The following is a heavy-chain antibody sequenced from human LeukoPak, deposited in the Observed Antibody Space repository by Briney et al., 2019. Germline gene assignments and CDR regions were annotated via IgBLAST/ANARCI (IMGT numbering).Heavy chain of an antibody. D-gene: IGHD3-10*01. CDR3: ARDGMVRGVVPI. Sequence: SETLSLTCTVSGGSISSSSYYWGWIRQPPGKGLQWIGSINYSGNTYYNPSLKSRVTISVDTSKNQFSLKLSSVTAADTAVYYCARDGMVRGVVPIWGQGTMVTVSS. J-gene: IGHJ3*02. V-gene: IGHV4-39*07. CDR2: INYSGNT. CDR1: GGSISSSSYY.